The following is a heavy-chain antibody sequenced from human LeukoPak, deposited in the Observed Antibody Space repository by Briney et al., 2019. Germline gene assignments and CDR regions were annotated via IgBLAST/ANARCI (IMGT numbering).Heavy chain of an antibody. CDR3: AKVGLYYDSSGYYDY. D-gene: IGHD3-22*01. J-gene: IGHJ4*02. CDR1: GFTFDDYA. CDR2: ISWKSGSI. Sequence: GGSLRLSCAASGFTFDDYAMHWVRQAPGKGLEWVSGISWKSGSIGYADSVKGRFTISRDKAKNSLYLQMNSLRAEDTALYYCAKVGLYYDSSGYYDYWGQGTLVTVSS. V-gene: IGHV3-9*01.